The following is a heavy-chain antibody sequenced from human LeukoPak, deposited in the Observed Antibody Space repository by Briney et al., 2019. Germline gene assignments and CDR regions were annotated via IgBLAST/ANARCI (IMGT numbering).Heavy chain of an antibody. CDR2: IYYSGST. CDR1: GGSISSYY. Sequence: SETLSLPCTFCGGSISSYYWSWIRQPPGKGLEWIGYIYYSGSTNYNTSIKSRVTISVPTYKNQFSLKLSSVTAADTAVYYGARIKYYYDSSGYAHWYFDLWGRGTLVTVSS. V-gene: IGHV4-59*01. CDR3: ARIKYYYDSSGYAHWYFDL. J-gene: IGHJ2*01. D-gene: IGHD3-22*01.